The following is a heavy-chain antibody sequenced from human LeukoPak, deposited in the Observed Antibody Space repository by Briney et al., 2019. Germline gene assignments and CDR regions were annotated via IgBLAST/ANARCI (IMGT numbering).Heavy chain of an antibody. V-gene: IGHV4-59*01. D-gene: IGHD2-15*01. CDR2: IYYSGST. Sequence: SETLSLTCTVSGGSISSYYWSWIRQPPGKGLEWIGYIYYSGSTNYNPSLKSRVTISVDTSKNQFSLKLSSVTAADTAVYYCARRTGYCSGGSCYRWFDPWGQGTLVTVSS. CDR1: GGSISSYY. J-gene: IGHJ5*02. CDR3: ARRTGYCSGGSCYRWFDP.